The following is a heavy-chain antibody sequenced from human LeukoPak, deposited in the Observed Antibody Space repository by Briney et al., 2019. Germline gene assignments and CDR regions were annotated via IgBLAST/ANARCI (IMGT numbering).Heavy chain of an antibody. CDR3: SRGGYSYGLGHYYYYGMDV. J-gene: IGHJ6*02. CDR1: GGTFSSYA. Sequence: SVTVSCTASGGTFSSYAISWVRPAPGQGPEWMGGIIPIFGTANYAQKFQGRVTITADESTSTAYMELSSLRSEDTAVYYCSRGGYSYGLGHYYYYGMDVWGQGTTVTVSS. CDR2: IIPIFGTA. D-gene: IGHD5-18*01. V-gene: IGHV1-69*13.